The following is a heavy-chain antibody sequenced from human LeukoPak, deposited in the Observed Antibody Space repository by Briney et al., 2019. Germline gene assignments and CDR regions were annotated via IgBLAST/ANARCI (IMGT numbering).Heavy chain of an antibody. D-gene: IGHD3-22*01. CDR1: GFTFGDYA. CDR3: TRAMIVVVIENWFNP. V-gene: IGHV3-49*03. J-gene: IGHJ5*02. Sequence: PGRSLRLSCTASGFTFGDYAMSWFRQAPGKGLEWVGFIRSKAYGGTTEYAASVKGRFTISRDDSKSIAYLQMNSLKTEDTAVYYCTRAMIVVVIENWFNPWGQGTLVTVSS. CDR2: IRSKAYGGTT.